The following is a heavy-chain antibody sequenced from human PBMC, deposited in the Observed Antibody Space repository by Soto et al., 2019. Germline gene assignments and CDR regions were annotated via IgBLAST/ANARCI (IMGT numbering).Heavy chain of an antibody. V-gene: IGHV3-23*01. J-gene: IGHJ6*02. CDR3: AKDALGDYFYYGMDV. Sequence: EVQLLESGGGLVQPGGSLRLSCAVSGFTLNNYAMNWVRQAPGKGLEWVSSISDSGGRTYYADSVKGRFTISRDNSTNALYLQMNSLRAEDTAIYYCAKDALGDYFYYGMDVWGQGTTVTVSS. CDR1: GFTLNNYA. CDR2: ISDSGGRT.